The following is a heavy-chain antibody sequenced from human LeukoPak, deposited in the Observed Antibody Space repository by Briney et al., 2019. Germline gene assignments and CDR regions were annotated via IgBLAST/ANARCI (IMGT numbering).Heavy chain of an antibody. CDR3: ARGLMGSSATFDY. CDR2: IYYSGST. V-gene: IGHV4-59*01. CDR1: GGSISSYY. D-gene: IGHD3-22*01. J-gene: IGHJ4*02. Sequence: PSETLSLTCTVSGGSISSYYWSWIRQPPGKGLEWIGYIYYSGSTNYNPSLKSRVTISVDTSKNQFSLKLSSVTAADTAVYYCARGLMGSSATFDYWGQGTLVTVSS.